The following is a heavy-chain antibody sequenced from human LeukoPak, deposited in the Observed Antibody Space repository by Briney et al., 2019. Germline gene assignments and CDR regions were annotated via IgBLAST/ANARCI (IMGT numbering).Heavy chain of an antibody. Sequence: SQTLSLTCTVSGGSIISGSYYWSWIRQPAGKGLEWIGRIYTSGSTNYNPSLKSRVTISVDTSKNQFSLKLSSVTAADTAVYYCARDPQGYCSSTSCYKYYYYYMDVWGKGTTVTVSS. CDR3: ARDPQGYCSSTSCYKYYYYYMDV. D-gene: IGHD2-2*02. J-gene: IGHJ6*03. CDR1: GGSIISGSYY. V-gene: IGHV4-61*02. CDR2: IYTSGST.